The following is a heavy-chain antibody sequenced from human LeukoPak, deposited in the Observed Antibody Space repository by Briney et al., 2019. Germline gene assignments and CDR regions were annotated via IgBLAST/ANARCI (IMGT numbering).Heavy chain of an antibody. CDR3: ARGYDILTGYSAPFDY. CDR2: TSAYNGNT. J-gene: IGHJ4*02. D-gene: IGHD3-9*01. Sequence: ASVKVSCKASGYTFTSYGISWVRQAPGQGLEWMGWTSAYNGNTNYAQKLQGRVTMTTDTSTSTAYMELSSLRSDDTAVYYCARGYDILTGYSAPFDYWGQGTLVTVSS. CDR1: GYTFTSYG. V-gene: IGHV1-18*01.